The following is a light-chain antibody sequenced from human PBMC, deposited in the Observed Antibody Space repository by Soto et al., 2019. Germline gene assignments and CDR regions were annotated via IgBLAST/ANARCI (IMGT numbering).Light chain of an antibody. V-gene: IGLV2-11*01. CDR1: RSDVGGYNY. J-gene: IGLJ2*01. CDR2: DVS. Sequence: QAVVTQSRSVSGSPGQSVTISCTGTRSDVGGYNYVSWYQQHPGKAPKLMIYDVSKRPSGVPDRFSGSKSGNTASLTISGLQAEDEAYYYCCSYAGSYTLVFGGGTQLTVL. CDR3: CSYAGSYTLV.